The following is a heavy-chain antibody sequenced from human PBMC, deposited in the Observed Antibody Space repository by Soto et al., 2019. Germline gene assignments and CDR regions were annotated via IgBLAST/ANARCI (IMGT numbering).Heavy chain of an antibody. Sequence: QVQLVQSGAEVKKPGPSVKVSCKASGGTFSSYAITWVRQAPGQGLEWLGGIIPIFGTANYAQKFQGRVTITADESTSTAYMELSSLRSEDTAVYYCARDYKPTYYYDSSGYRPAFDIWGQGTMVTVSS. V-gene: IGHV1-69*01. CDR3: ARDYKPTYYYDSSGYRPAFDI. D-gene: IGHD3-22*01. CDR2: IIPIFGTA. J-gene: IGHJ3*02. CDR1: GGTFSSYA.